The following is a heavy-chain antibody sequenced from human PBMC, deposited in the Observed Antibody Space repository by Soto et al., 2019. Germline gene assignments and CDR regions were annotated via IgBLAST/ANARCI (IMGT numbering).Heavy chain of an antibody. CDR3: AKDAPLVVPAAAYFDY. V-gene: IGHV3-23*01. Sequence: GGSLRLSCAASGFTFSSYAMSWVRQAPGKGLEWVSAISGSGGSTYYADSVKGRLTISRDNSKNTLYLQMNSLRAEDTAVYYCAKDAPLVVPAAAYFDYWGQGTLVTVSS. J-gene: IGHJ4*02. CDR2: ISGSGGST. CDR1: GFTFSSYA. D-gene: IGHD2-2*01.